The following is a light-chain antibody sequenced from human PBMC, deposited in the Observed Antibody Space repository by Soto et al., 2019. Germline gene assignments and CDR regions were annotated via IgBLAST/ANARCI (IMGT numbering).Light chain of an antibody. CDR1: QSVSKGY. V-gene: IGKV3-20*01. CDR3: QQYGSAPWT. Sequence: EIVLTQSPGTLSLSPGERATLSCRASQSVSKGYLTWYQQKPGQTPRLLIYGASNRATGIPDRFSASGSGTDFTLTISRLDPEDFGVYYCQQYGSAPWTFGQGTKVEIK. J-gene: IGKJ1*01. CDR2: GAS.